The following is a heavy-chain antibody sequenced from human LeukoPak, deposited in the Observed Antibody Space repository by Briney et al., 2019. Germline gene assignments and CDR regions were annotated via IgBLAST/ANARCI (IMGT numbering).Heavy chain of an antibody. CDR2: INPNSGGT. Sequence: ASVKVSCKASGYTFTSYYMHWVRQAPGQGLEWMGWINPNSGGTNYARKFQGRVTMTRDTSISTAYMELSRLRSDDTAVYYCARGGVGAHIRVFDYWGQGTLVTVSS. D-gene: IGHD1-26*01. J-gene: IGHJ4*02. CDR1: GYTFTSYY. CDR3: ARGGVGAHIRVFDY. V-gene: IGHV1-2*02.